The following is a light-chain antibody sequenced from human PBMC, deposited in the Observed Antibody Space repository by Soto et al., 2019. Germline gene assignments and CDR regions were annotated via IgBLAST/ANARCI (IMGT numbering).Light chain of an antibody. CDR1: SSDLGGYNY. V-gene: IGLV2-14*01. CDR2: DVR. Sequence: QSALTQPASVSGSPGQSITISCTGTSSDLGGYNYVSWYQQHPGKAPKLMIYDVRDRPSGVSNRFSGSKSGNTASLTISGLQAEDEADYYCSSYTSSSTYVFGPGTKLTVL. J-gene: IGLJ1*01. CDR3: SSYTSSSTYV.